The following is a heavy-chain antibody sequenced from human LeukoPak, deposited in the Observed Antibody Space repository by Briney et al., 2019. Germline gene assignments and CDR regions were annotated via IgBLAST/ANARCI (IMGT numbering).Heavy chain of an antibody. V-gene: IGHV4-39*07. CDR3: ARLISSSSRGRWFDP. Sequence: SETLSLTCTVSGGSISGSTSYWGWIRQSPGKGLEWIGLLNYSGTTYYNPSFKSRVSISIDRSSTQFSLKLSSVTAADTAVYYCARLISSSSRGRWFDPWGQGTLVTVSS. CDR1: GGSISGSTSY. CDR2: LNYSGTT. J-gene: IGHJ5*02. D-gene: IGHD6-6*01.